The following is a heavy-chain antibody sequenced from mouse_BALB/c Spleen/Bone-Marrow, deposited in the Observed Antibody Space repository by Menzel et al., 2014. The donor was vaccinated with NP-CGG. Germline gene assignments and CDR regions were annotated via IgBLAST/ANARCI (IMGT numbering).Heavy chain of an antibody. J-gene: IGHJ2*01. CDR2: IYYSGTI. D-gene: IGHD2-1*01. V-gene: IGHV3-5*02. CDR1: GISITTGNYR. Sequence: DVMLVESGPGLVKPSQTVSLTCTVTGISITTGNYRWSWVRQFPGNKLEWIGYIYYSGTITYNPSLTSRATITRDTSXNQFFLEMNSLTAEDTATYYCARYGNYFDYWGQGTTLTVSS. CDR3: ARYGNYFDY.